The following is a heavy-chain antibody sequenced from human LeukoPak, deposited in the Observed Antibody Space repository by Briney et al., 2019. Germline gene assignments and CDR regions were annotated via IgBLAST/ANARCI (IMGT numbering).Heavy chain of an antibody. CDR2: ISSSGSTI. CDR3: ARDLRITMVRGPSYMDV. Sequence: GGSLRLSCAASGFTFSSYEMNWVRQAPGKGLEWVSYISSSGSTIYYADSVKGRFTISRDNAKNSLYLQMNNLRAEDTAVYYCARDLRITMVRGPSYMDVWGKGTTVTISS. D-gene: IGHD3-10*01. CDR1: GFTFSSYE. V-gene: IGHV3-48*03. J-gene: IGHJ6*03.